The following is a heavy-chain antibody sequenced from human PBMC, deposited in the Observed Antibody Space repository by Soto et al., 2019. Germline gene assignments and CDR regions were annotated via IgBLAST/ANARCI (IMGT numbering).Heavy chain of an antibody. CDR1: GFTFSSYA. J-gene: IGHJ5*02. V-gene: IGHV3-23*01. CDR2: ISGSGGST. D-gene: IGHD3-3*01. CDR3: AKDRNEAYYDLWSGYYDWFDP. Sequence: EVQLLESGGGLVQPGGSLRLSCAASGFTFSSYAMSWVRQAPGKGLEWVSAISGSGGSTYYADSVKGRFTISRDNSKNTLDLQMSSLRAEDPAVYYCAKDRNEAYYDLWSGYYDWFDPWGQGTLVTVSS.